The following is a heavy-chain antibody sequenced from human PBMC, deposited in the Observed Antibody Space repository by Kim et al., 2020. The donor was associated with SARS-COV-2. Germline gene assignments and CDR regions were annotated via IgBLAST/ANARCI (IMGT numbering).Heavy chain of an antibody. D-gene: IGHD2-2*01. CDR3: AREPGYCSSTSCSSWFDP. V-gene: IGHV1-8*01. CDR1: GYTFTSYD. J-gene: IGHJ5*02. Sequence: ASVKVSCKASGYTFTSYDINWVRQATGQGLEWMGWMNPNSGNTGYAQKFQGRVTMTRNTSISTAYMELSSLRSEDTAVYYCAREPGYCSSTSCSSWFDPWGQGTLVTVSS. CDR2: MNPNSGNT.